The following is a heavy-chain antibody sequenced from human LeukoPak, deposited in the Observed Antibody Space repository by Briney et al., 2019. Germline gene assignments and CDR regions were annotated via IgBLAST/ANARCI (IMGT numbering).Heavy chain of an antibody. D-gene: IGHD2-2*01. CDR2: INGDGSWT. CDR3: VSFYETY. CDR1: GFTVSSNY. V-gene: IGHV3-74*01. Sequence: GGSLRLSCAASGFTVSSNYMSWVRQAPGKGLVWVSHINGDGSWTTYADSVKGRFTISKDNAKNTVYLQMNNLRAEDTAVYYCVSFYETYWGRGTLVTVSS. J-gene: IGHJ4*02.